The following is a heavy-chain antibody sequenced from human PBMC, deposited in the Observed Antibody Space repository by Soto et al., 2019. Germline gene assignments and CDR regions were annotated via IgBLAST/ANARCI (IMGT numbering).Heavy chain of an antibody. J-gene: IGHJ6*02. D-gene: IGHD2-2*01. CDR3: VSFIPPPGLDI. CDR1: GFRCSDYP. V-gene: IGHV3-7*03. CDR2: INGRGTST. Sequence: GSLSGSCVGSGFRCSDYPLNWVRQAPGQRLEWVGNINGRGTSTNYVDSGRGRFSISRDNTRNSFYLNMDSLRVGDTATDDCVSFIPPPGLDIWRRGTTVTVS.